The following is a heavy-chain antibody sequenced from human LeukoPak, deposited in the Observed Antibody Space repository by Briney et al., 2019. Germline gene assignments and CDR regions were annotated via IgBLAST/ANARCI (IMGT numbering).Heavy chain of an antibody. CDR1: GDSISSHY. D-gene: IGHD3-22*01. CDR3: ATWGYDGSGYYYLYY. V-gene: IGHV4-59*08. Sequence: SETLSLTCTASGDSISSHYWSWIRQPPGKGLEWIGYIYYSGSTSYNPSLKSRVTISVDTSKNQFSLKLSSVTAADTAVYYCATWGYDGSGYYYLYYWGQGTLVTVSS. J-gene: IGHJ4*02. CDR2: IYYSGST.